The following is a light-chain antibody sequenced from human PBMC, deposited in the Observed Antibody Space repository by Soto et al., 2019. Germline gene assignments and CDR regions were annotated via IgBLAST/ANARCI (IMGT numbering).Light chain of an antibody. J-gene: IGKJ5*01. Sequence: SPSTLSASVGDRVTITCRASQSISSWLAWYQQKPGKAPKLLIYDASSLESGVPSRFSGSGSGTEFTLTISSLQPDDFATYYCQQYNSYSPITFGQGTRLEI. CDR3: QQYNSYSPIT. CDR2: DAS. CDR1: QSISSW. V-gene: IGKV1-5*01.